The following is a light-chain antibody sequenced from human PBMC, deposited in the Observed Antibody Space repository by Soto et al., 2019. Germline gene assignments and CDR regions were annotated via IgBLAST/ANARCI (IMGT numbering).Light chain of an antibody. J-gene: IGKJ1*01. CDR2: DAS. CDR3: QQYSTYSGT. CDR1: QTITTW. V-gene: IGKV1-5*01. Sequence: DIQMTQSPSTLSASVGDRVTITCRASQTITTWLAWYQQKPGKAPELLIYDASRLQSGVPPRFSGSAFGTEFSLTISGLQPDDSATYYCQQYSTYSGTFGQGTKVDIK.